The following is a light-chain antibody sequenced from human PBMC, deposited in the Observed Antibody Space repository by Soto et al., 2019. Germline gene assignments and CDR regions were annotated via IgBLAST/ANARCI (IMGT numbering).Light chain of an antibody. CDR3: QQGSDWPPTYT. V-gene: IGKV3-11*01. CDR1: QSVGSY. J-gene: IGKJ2*01. CDR2: DAS. Sequence: EIVLIQSPATLSLSPGERATLSCRASQSVGSYLAWYQHKPGQAPRLLISDASNRATGIPARFSGSGSGTDVTLSISSLEPEDFAIYYCQQGSDWPPTYTFGQGTKLEIK.